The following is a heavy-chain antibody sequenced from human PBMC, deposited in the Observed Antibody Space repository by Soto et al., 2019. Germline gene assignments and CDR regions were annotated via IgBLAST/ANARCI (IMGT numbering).Heavy chain of an antibody. CDR3: ARRGIAAAGWELPSWFDP. J-gene: IGHJ5*02. D-gene: IGHD6-13*01. V-gene: IGHV4-39*01. CDR1: GGSISSSSYY. CDR2: IYYSGST. Sequence: SETLSLTCTVSGGSISSSSYYWGWIRQPPGKGLEWIGSIYYSGSTYYNPSLKSRVTISVDTSKNQFSLKLSSVTAADTAVYYCARRGIAAAGWELPSWFDPWGQGTLVTVSS.